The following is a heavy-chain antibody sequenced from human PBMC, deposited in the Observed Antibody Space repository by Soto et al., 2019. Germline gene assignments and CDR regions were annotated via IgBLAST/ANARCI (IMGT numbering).Heavy chain of an antibody. J-gene: IGHJ4*02. Sequence: EVQLLESGGDLVQPGGSLRLSCAASGFTFSIYGMTWVRQAPGKGLEWVSYITGSGGGAYYADSVKGRFTISRDNSKRTLYLQMDSLRDDDRAIYYCAREIRVAGRRNYFDYWGQGTLVTVSS. V-gene: IGHV3-23*01. CDR3: AREIRVAGRRNYFDY. CDR2: ITGSGGGA. CDR1: GFTFSIYG. D-gene: IGHD6-19*01.